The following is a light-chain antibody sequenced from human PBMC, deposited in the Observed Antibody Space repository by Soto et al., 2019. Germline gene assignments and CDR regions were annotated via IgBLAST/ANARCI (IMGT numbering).Light chain of an antibody. V-gene: IGLV2-14*01. J-gene: IGLJ2*01. CDR3: SSYTSSSVV. Sequence: QSALTQPASVSGSPGQSITISCTGTSSDVGGYNYVSWYQQHPGKAPKLMIYEVSNRPSGVSNRFSGFKSGNTASLTISGLQAEDEADYYCSSYTSSSVVFGGGTKVTVL. CDR2: EVS. CDR1: SSDVGGYNY.